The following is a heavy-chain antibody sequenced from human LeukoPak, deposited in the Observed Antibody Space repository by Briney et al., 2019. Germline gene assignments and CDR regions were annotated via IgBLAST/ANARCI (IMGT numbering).Heavy chain of an antibody. CDR2: ISGNGDNT. J-gene: IGHJ3*02. CDR1: GFTFSSHV. D-gene: IGHD6-13*01. V-gene: IGHV3-23*01. Sequence: GGSLRLSCAASGFTFSSHVMGWVRQAPGKGLEWVSGISGNGDNTYYADSVKGRFPISRDNSKNTLYLQMNSLRAEDTAVYYCAKGGSSWYGDPDAFDIWGQGTMVTVSS. CDR3: AKGGSSWYGDPDAFDI.